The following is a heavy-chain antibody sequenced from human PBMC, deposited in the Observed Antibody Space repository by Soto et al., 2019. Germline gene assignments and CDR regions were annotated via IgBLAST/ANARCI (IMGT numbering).Heavy chain of an antibody. J-gene: IGHJ4*02. CDR2: ISPWKGNT. D-gene: IGHD3-10*01. V-gene: IGHV1-18*04. CDR3: ARDVDPSGSYYTGY. CDR1: GYNFMPYG. Sequence: ASVKVSCKASGYNFMPYGVNWVRQAPGQGLEWMGWISPWKGNTNYAQSFQGRVTMTTDTSTSTAYMELRSLTSDDTAVYYCARDVDPSGSYYTGYWGPGTLVPVAS.